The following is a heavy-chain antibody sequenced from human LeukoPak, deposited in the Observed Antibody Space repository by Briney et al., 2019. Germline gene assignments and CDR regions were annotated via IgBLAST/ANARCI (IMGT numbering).Heavy chain of an antibody. CDR1: GFTFGSYS. CDR3: ARLIVGAIDS. D-gene: IGHD1-26*01. CDR2: ITSDESSK. Sequence: GGSLRLSCAASGFTFGSYSMNWVRQAPGKGLECISYITSDESSKYYAASVKGRFTISRDNAKNSLYLQMNSLRAEDTAVYYCARLIVGAIDSWGRGTLVTVSS. V-gene: IGHV3-48*04. J-gene: IGHJ4*02.